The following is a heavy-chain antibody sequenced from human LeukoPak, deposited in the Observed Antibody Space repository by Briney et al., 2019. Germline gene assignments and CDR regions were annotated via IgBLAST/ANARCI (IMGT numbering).Heavy chain of an antibody. D-gene: IGHD3-3*01. CDR3: AKDYYDFWSAIDY. J-gene: IGHJ4*02. CDR1: GFTFSRYA. Sequence: PGGSLRLSCAASGFTFSRYAMSWVRQAPGKGLEWISGISGSGGSTYYADSVKGRFSISRDNSKNMVFLQMNSLRAEDTAVYYCAKDYYDFWSAIDYWGRGTLVTVSS. V-gene: IGHV3-23*01. CDR2: ISGSGGST.